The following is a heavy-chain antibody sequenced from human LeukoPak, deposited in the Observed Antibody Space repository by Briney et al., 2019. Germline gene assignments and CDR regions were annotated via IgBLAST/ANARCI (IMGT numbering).Heavy chain of an antibody. CDR1: GFTFSSYD. Sequence: GGSLRLSCEASGFTFSSYDMHWVRQAPGKGLEWVSAISGSGGSTYYADSVRGRFTISRDNSKNTLYLQMNSLRAEDTAVYYCAKVHYYDSSGYYEYFQHWGQGTLVTVSS. CDR3: AKVHYYDSSGYYEYFQH. V-gene: IGHV3-23*01. D-gene: IGHD3-22*01. J-gene: IGHJ1*01. CDR2: ISGSGGST.